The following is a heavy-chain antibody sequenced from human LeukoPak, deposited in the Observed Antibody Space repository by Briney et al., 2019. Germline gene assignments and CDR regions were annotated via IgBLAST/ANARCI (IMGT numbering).Heavy chain of an antibody. D-gene: IGHD4-17*01. CDR3: ANYDYGADSDY. CDR2: ISSSGGRT. Sequence: PGGSLRLSCAASGFIFSSYGMSWVRQAPGKGLEWVSAISSSGGRTYYADSVKGRFTISRDNSKNTLYLQMNSLRVEDTAVYYCANYDYGADSDYWGQGTLVTVSS. CDR1: GFIFSSYG. V-gene: IGHV3-23*01. J-gene: IGHJ4*02.